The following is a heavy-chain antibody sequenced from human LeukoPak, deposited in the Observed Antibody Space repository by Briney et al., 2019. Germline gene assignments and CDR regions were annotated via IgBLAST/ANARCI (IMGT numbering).Heavy chain of an antibody. V-gene: IGHV3-74*01. CDR1: GFTFTTYW. J-gene: IGHJ6*02. D-gene: IGHD3-22*01. CDR3: ARNYDSSAYGYGMDV. CDR2: INSDGSST. Sequence: GGSLRLSCAASGFTFTTYWMHWVRQAPGKGLVWVSCINSDGSSTNYADSVKGRFTTSRDNAKNTLYLQMNSLRVEDTAVYYCARNYDSSAYGYGMDVWGQGTTVTVSS.